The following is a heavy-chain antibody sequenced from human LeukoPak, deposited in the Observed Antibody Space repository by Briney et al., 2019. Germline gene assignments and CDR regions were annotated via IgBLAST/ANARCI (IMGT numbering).Heavy chain of an antibody. CDR3: ARDIVAPMGGSWFDP. CDR2: INTKTGNP. V-gene: IGHV7-4-1*02. J-gene: IGHJ5*02. Sequence: ASVKVSCKASGYTFTTYAINWVRQAPGQGFEWMGWINTKTGNPTYAQGFTGRFVFSLDTSVSTAYLQISSLKAEDTAVYYCARDIVAPMGGSWFDPWGQGTLVTVSS. CDR1: GYTFTTYA. D-gene: IGHD5-12*01.